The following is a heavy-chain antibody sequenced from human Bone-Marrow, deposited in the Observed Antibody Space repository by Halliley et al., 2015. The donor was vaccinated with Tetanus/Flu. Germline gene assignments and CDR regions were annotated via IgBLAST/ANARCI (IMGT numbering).Heavy chain of an antibody. V-gene: IGHV1-69*18. D-gene: IGHD1-1*01. J-gene: IGHJ4*02. CDR1: GGTFRSYA. Sequence: QLVQSGAEVRKPGSSVKVSCKASGGTFRSYAFNWVRQAPGQGLEWMGRIIPVFGTTIYAQKFQGRVTITADESTRTAYMELSSLPSEDPAVYYCARSTGTTINFHYWGQGPLFPLSS. CDR3: ARSTGTTINFHY. CDR2: IIPVFGTT.